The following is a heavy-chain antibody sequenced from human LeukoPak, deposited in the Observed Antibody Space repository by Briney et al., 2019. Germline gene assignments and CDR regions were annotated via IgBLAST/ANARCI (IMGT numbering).Heavy chain of an antibody. V-gene: IGHV4-39*01. J-gene: IGHJ4*02. CDR2: IYYSGST. D-gene: IGHD6-19*01. CDR3: ARHRALVIVVAGALDY. CDR1: GGSISSYY. Sequence: TSETLSLTCTVSGGSISSYYWGWIRQPPGKGLEWIGSIYYSGSTYYNPSLKSRVTISVDTSKNQFSLKLSSVTAADTAVYYCARHRALVIVVAGALDYWGQGTLVTVSS.